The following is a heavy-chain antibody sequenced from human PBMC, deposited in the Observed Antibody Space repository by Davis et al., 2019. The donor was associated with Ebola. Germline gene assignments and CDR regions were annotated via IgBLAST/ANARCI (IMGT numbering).Heavy chain of an antibody. Sequence: PSETLSLTCAVYGGSFSGYYWSWIRQPPGKGLEWIGEINHSGSTNYNPSLKSRVTISVDTSKNQFSLKLSSVTAADTAVYYCASLPGYSRGRDYWGQGTLVTVSS. D-gene: IGHD6-13*01. CDR2: INHSGST. CDR3: ASLPGYSRGRDY. J-gene: IGHJ4*02. V-gene: IGHV4-34*01. CDR1: GGSFSGYY.